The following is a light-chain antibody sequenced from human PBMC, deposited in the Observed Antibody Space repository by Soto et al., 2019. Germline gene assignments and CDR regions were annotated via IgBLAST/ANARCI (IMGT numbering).Light chain of an antibody. J-gene: IGLJ1*01. CDR3: SSYKSSSPLPYV. Sequence: QLVLTQPASVSGSPGQSITISCTGTSSDVGGYNLVSWYQQYPDKAPKLMIFDVNTRPSGVSNRFSGSKSGNTASLTISGLQAEDEADYYCSSYKSSSPLPYVFGTGTKLTVL. CDR2: DVN. V-gene: IGLV2-14*01. CDR1: SSDVGGYNL.